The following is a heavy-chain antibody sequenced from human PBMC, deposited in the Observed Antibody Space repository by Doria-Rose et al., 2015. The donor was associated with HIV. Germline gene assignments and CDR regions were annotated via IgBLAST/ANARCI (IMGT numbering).Heavy chain of an antibody. J-gene: IGHJ4*02. CDR3: ARKGMGRYFDF. D-gene: IGHD2-8*01. CDR1: GFSFSHYS. CDR2: ITSGSTNM. V-gene: IGHV3-21*01. Sequence: EVQLVESGGGLVKPGGSLRLSCAASGFSFSHYSMNWIRQAPGSGLECVASITSGSTNMFYADSLRALFCISRDNAKNSLYLQMDSLSAEDTAVYYCARKGMGRYFDFWGQGTPVTVSS.